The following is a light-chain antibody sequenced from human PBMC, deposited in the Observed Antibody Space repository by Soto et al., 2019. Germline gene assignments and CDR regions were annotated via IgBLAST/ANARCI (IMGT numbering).Light chain of an antibody. CDR2: LNSDGSH. Sequence: QSVLTQSPSASASLGASVKLTCTMSSGHSSYAIAWHQQQPEKGPRYLMRLNSDGSHTKGDGIPDRFSGSSSGAERYLTISSLQSEAEADYYCQTWGTGIWVFGGGTKVTVL. V-gene: IGLV4-69*01. J-gene: IGLJ3*02. CDR1: SGHSSYA. CDR3: QTWGTGIWV.